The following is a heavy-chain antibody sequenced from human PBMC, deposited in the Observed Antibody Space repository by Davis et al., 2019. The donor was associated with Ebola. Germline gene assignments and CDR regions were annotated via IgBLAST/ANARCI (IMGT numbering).Heavy chain of an antibody. CDR3: ARSYPDY. CDR2: IYYSGST. D-gene: IGHD3-16*01. V-gene: IGHV4-59*01. Sequence: SETLSLTCTVSGGSISSYYWSWIRQPPGKGLEWIGYIYYSGSTNYNPSLKSRVTISVDTSKNQFSLKLNSVTAADTAVYYCARSYPDYWGQGTLVTVSS. CDR1: GGSISSYY. J-gene: IGHJ4*02.